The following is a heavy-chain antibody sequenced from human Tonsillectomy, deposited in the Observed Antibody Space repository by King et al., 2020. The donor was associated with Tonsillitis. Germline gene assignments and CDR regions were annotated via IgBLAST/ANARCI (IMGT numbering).Heavy chain of an antibody. CDR3: TRDGYGSRVTGWYFDL. CDR2: IKSKGYGGTT. Sequence: VQLVESGGGLVQPGRSLRLSCTVSGFTFGNYAMSWFRQAPGKGLEWVGFIKSKGYGGTTEYAASVKGRFTISRDDSKSIAYLQMDSLKTEDTAVYYCTRDGYGSRVTGWYFDLWGRGTLVTVSS. D-gene: IGHD4-17*01. J-gene: IGHJ2*01. CDR1: GFTFGNYA. V-gene: IGHV3-49*03.